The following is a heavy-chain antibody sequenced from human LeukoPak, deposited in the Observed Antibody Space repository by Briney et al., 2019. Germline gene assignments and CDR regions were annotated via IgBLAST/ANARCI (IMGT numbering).Heavy chain of an antibody. J-gene: IGHJ4*02. CDR1: GYTFTTYG. CDR3: ARDDERQVTYFGY. D-gene: IGHD4-11*01. CDR2: ISAYNGNT. V-gene: IGHV1-18*01. Sequence: ASVKVSCKASGYTFTTYGITWVRQAPGQGLEWMGWISAYNGNTNYAQRVQGRVTMTTDTSTSTAYMELRSLRSDDTAVYYCARDDERQVTYFGYWGQGTLVTVSS.